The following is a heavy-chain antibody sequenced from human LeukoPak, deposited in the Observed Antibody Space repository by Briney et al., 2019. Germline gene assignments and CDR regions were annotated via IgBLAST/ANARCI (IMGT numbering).Heavy chain of an antibody. D-gene: IGHD3-10*01. CDR3: ARSYGSGSYYYMDV. CDR1: GFTFGTYD. J-gene: IGHJ6*03. CDR2: ISYDGSNK. Sequence: GGSLRLSCAASGFTFGTYDMYWIRQAPGKGLEWVAVISYDGSNKYYTDSVKGRFTISRDNSKNTLYLQMNSLRAEDTAVYYCARSYGSGSYYYMDVWGKGTTVTVSS. V-gene: IGHV3-30-3*01.